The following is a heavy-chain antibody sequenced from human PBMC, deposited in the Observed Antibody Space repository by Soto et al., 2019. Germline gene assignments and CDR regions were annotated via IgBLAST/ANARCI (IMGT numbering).Heavy chain of an antibody. D-gene: IGHD3-10*01. J-gene: IGHJ4*02. V-gene: IGHV4-59*01. CDR3: ARGYGSGSYPYLQVDY. CDR2: ISDGGST. Sequence: KPSETLSLTCNVSGGSIYTYYWNWIRQSPGKGLEWIGYISDGGSTNYNPSLKSRVTISLDTSKNQFSLKLTSVTAADTAVYYCARGYGSGSYPYLQVDYWGQGTLVTVSS. CDR1: GGSIYTYY.